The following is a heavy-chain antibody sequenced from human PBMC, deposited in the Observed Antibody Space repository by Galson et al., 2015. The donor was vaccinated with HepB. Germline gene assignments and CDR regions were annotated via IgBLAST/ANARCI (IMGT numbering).Heavy chain of an antibody. Sequence: SVKVSCKASGGTFSSYAISWVRQAPGQGLEWMGGIIPIFGTANYAQKFQGRVTITADESTSTAYMELSSMRSEDTAVYYCAREGGVVVIQGWFDPWGQGTLVTVSS. CDR1: GGTFSSYA. V-gene: IGHV1-69*13. CDR3: AREGGVVVIQGWFDP. D-gene: IGHD2-21*01. J-gene: IGHJ5*02. CDR2: IIPIFGTA.